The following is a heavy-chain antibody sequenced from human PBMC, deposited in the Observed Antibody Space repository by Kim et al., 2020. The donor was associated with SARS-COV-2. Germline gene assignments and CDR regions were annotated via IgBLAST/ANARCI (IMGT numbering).Heavy chain of an antibody. J-gene: IGHJ5*02. D-gene: IGHD2-15*01. CDR3: AKDLFIVTSYSDIARNDP. Sequence: KGRFTISRDNSKNTLYLQMNSLRAEETAVYYCAKDLFIVTSYSDIARNDPWGQGTLVTVSS. V-gene: IGHV3-30*02.